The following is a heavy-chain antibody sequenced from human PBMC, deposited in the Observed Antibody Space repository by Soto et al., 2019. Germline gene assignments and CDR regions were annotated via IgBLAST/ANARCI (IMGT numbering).Heavy chain of an antibody. CDR3: ARDFRRKYSSGYMDV. J-gene: IGHJ6*03. CDR1: GFTFSSYG. D-gene: IGHD6-19*01. CDR2: IWYDGSNK. V-gene: IGHV3-33*01. Sequence: GGSLRLSCAASGFTFSSYGMHWVRQAPGKGLEWVAVIWYDGSNKYYADSVKGRFTISRDNSKNTLYLQMNSLRAEDTAVYYCARDFRRKYSSGYMDVWGKGTTVTVSS.